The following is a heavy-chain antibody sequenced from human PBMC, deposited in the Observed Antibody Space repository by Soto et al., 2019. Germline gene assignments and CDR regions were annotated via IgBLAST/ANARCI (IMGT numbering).Heavy chain of an antibody. V-gene: IGHV6-1*01. D-gene: IGHD3-22*01. CDR3: ARDTMGYYPPDYYYSYMDV. CDR2: TYYRSKWYN. J-gene: IGHJ6*03. CDR1: GDSVSSNSAA. Sequence: PAQTLSLTCAISGDSVSSNSAARNCIRQSPSRGLEWLGRTYYRSKWYNDYAVSVKSRITINPDTSKNQFSLQLNSVTPEDTAVYYCARDTMGYYPPDYYYSYMDVWGKGTTVTVSS.